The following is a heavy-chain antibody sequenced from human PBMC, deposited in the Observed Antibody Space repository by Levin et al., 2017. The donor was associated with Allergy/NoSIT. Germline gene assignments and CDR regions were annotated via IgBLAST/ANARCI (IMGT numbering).Heavy chain of an antibody. CDR3: ARDRVAVAGDDVFDI. D-gene: IGHD6-19*01. J-gene: IGHJ3*02. Sequence: GASVKVSCAAPGFTFSSYTMNWVRQAPGKGLEWVSYISTSSSSIYYADSVKGRFTISRDNAKNSLYLQMNSLRAEDTAVYYCARDRVAVAGDDVFDIWGQGTMVTVSS. CDR1: GFTFSSYT. V-gene: IGHV3-48*01. CDR2: ISTSSSSI.